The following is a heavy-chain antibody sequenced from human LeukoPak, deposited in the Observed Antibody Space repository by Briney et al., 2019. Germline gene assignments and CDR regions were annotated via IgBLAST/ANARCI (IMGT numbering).Heavy chain of an antibody. CDR3: ARAWGYDFWTGGAFDI. J-gene: IGHJ3*02. D-gene: IGHD3-3*01. CDR2: IIPIFGTA. Sequence: AASVEVSCKASGGTFSSYAISWVRQAPGQGLEWMGGIIPIFGTANYAQKFQGRVTITTDESTSTAYMELSSLRSEDTAVYYCARAWGYDFWTGGAFDIWGQGTMVTVSS. CDR1: GGTFSSYA. V-gene: IGHV1-69*05.